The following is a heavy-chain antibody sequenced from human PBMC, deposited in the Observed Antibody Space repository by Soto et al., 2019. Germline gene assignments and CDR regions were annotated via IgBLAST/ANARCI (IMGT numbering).Heavy chain of an antibody. CDR2: ISGSGGST. Sequence: PGGSLRLSCAASGFTFSSYAMSWVRQAPGKGLEWVSAISGSGGSTYYADSVKGRFTISRDNSKNTLYLQMNSLRAEDTAVYYCAKAAPAEYDILTGYYEAFDIWGQGTMVTVSS. V-gene: IGHV3-23*01. J-gene: IGHJ3*02. CDR3: AKAAPAEYDILTGYYEAFDI. D-gene: IGHD3-9*01. CDR1: GFTFSSYA.